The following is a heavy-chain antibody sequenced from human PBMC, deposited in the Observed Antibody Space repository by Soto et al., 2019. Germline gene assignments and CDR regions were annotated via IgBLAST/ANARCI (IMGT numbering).Heavy chain of an antibody. CDR2: ISTYNGIT. CDR1: GFTFKGYY. Sequence: QIQLVQSGAEVKKPGASVKVSCKTSGFTFKGYYIYWVRQAPGQGLELMGWISTYNGITQYTESLQDRVTMTIETSASTAHLELRSLTSEDTAVYFCVRGDTYYSEWYFKYWGQGTLVIVSS. J-gene: IGHJ4*02. CDR3: VRGDTYYSEWYFKY. D-gene: IGHD2-21*01. V-gene: IGHV1-18*01.